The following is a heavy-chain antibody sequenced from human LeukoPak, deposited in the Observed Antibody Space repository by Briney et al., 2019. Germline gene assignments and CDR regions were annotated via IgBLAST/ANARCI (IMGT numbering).Heavy chain of an antibody. CDR2: INPSGGST. Sequence: ASVKVSCKASGYTFTSYYMHWVRQAPGQGLEWMGIINPSGGSTSYAQKFQGRVTMTRDTSTSTVYMELRSLRSDDTAVYYCARMEGSVDQFDYWGQGTLVTVSS. CDR1: GYTFTSYY. D-gene: IGHD3-3*01. J-gene: IGHJ4*02. CDR3: ARMEGSVDQFDY. V-gene: IGHV1-46*01.